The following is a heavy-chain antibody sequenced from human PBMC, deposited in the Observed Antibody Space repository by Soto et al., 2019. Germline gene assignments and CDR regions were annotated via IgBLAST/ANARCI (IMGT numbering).Heavy chain of an antibody. CDR1: GGTFSTYT. V-gene: IGHV1-69*02. CDR2: NIPIIGII. Sequence: QVQLVQSGAEVKKPGSSVKVSCKASGGTFSTYTITWVRQAPGQGLEWMGRNIPIIGIINYAQKFQGRVTISAAKFTGTAYMELTGLRSDDSAVYYCAGAPDRPYNDCHASSYPWGQGTLVTVSS. D-gene: IGHD1-1*01. J-gene: IGHJ5*02. CDR3: AGAPDRPYNDCHASSYP.